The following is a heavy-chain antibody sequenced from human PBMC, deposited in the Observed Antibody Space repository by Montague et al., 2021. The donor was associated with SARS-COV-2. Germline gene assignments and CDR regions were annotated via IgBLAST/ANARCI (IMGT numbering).Heavy chain of an antibody. Sequence: SETLSLTCTVSGGSISSSSYSWGWIRQPPGKGLEWIGSIFYSGSTDYNPSLKSRVTISVDTSKNQFSLKLSSVTAADTAVYYCASMVRAQVYYLDYWGQGTLVTVSS. D-gene: IGHD3-10*01. CDR1: GGSISSSSYS. CDR3: ASMVRAQVYYLDY. V-gene: IGHV4-39*07. CDR2: IFYSGST. J-gene: IGHJ4*02.